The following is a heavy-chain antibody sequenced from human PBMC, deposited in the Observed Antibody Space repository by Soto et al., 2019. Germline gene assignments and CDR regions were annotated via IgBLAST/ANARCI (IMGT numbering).Heavy chain of an antibody. CDR1: GFTFSSYW. CDR2: IKQDGSEK. CDR3: ARAGGTGAFDI. D-gene: IGHD1-1*01. Sequence: GSLRLSCAASGFTFSSYWMSWVRQAPGKGLEWVANIKQDGSEKYYVGSVKGRFTISRDNAKNSLYLQMNSLRAEDTAVYYCARAGGTGAFDIWGQGTMVTVSS. V-gene: IGHV3-7*01. J-gene: IGHJ3*02.